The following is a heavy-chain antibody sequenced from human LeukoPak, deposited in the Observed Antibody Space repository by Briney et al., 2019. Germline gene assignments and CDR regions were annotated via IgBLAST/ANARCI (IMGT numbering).Heavy chain of an antibody. D-gene: IGHD2-2*02. CDR1: GFTFSSYA. Sequence: GGSLRLSCAASGFTFSSYAMSWVRQAPGKGLEWVSAISGSGGSTYHADSVKGRFTISRDNSKNTLYLQMNSLRAEDTAVYYCAKLNMPYCSSTSCYTFDYWGQGTLVTVSS. CDR2: ISGSGGST. J-gene: IGHJ4*02. V-gene: IGHV3-23*01. CDR3: AKLNMPYCSSTSCYTFDY.